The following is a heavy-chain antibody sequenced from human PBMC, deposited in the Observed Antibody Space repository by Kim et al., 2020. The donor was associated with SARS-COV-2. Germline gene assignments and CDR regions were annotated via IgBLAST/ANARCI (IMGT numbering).Heavy chain of an antibody. CDR3: AKDIGGGNDFWSGYYYYGMDV. D-gene: IGHD3-3*01. Sequence: GGSLRLSCAASGFTFGDYAMHWVRQAPGKGLEWVSGISWNSGSIGYADSVKGRFTISRDNAKNSLYLQMNSLRAEDTALYYCAKDIGGGNDFWSGYYYYGMDVWGQGTTVTVSS. CDR2: ISWNSGSI. V-gene: IGHV3-9*01. CDR1: GFTFGDYA. J-gene: IGHJ6*02.